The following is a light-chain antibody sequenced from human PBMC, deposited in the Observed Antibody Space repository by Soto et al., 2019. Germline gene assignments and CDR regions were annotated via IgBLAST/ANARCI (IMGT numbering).Light chain of an antibody. V-gene: IGKV3-15*01. J-gene: IGKJ4*01. Sequence: DIVLTQSPSTLSVSPLERATLSCRASQSVSSDLAWYQQKPGQAPRLLIYGASTRATGIPARFSGSGSGTEFTLTISSLQSEDFAVYYCQQYNNWPPLTFGGGTKVDIK. CDR2: GAS. CDR1: QSVSSD. CDR3: QQYNNWPPLT.